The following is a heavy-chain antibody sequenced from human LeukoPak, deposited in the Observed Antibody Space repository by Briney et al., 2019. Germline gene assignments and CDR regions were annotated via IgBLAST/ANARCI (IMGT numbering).Heavy chain of an antibody. CDR3: ARRLIGYCSGGSCYSGYFQH. V-gene: IGHV4-34*01. CDR1: GGSFSGYY. CDR2: INHSGST. J-gene: IGHJ1*01. Sequence: SETLSLTCAVYGGSFSGYYWSWIRQPPGKGLEWIGEINHSGSTNYNPSLKSRVTISVDTSRNQFSLKLSSVTAADTAVYYCARRLIGYCSGGSCYSGYFQHWGQGTLVTVSS. D-gene: IGHD2-15*01.